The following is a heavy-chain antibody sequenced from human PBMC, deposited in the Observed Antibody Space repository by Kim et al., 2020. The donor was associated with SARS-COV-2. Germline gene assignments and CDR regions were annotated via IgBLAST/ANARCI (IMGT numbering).Heavy chain of an antibody. V-gene: IGHV3-53*01. D-gene: IGHD6-6*01. CDR3: VGSSSHRQVDYGMDV. Sequence: GGSLRLSCAASGFTVSSNYMSWVRQAPGKGLEWVSVIYSGGSTYYADSVKGRFTISRDNSKNTLYLQMNSLRAEDTAVYYCVGSSSHRQVDYGMDVWGQGTTVTVSS. CDR2: IYSGGST. CDR1: GFTVSSNY. J-gene: IGHJ6*02.